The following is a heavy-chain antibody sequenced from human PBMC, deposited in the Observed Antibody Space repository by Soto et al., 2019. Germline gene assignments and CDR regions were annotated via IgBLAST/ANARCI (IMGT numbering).Heavy chain of an antibody. D-gene: IGHD3-22*01. CDR3: ARDYNRYDSSGYYPPWFDP. CDR2: IIPIFGTA. Sequence: ASVKVSCKASGGTFSSYAISWVRQAPGQGLEWMGGIIPIFGTANYAQKFQGRVTITADKSTSTAYMELSSLRSEDTAVYYCARDYNRYDSSGYYPPWFDPWGQGTLVTVSS. J-gene: IGHJ5*02. V-gene: IGHV1-69*06. CDR1: GGTFSSYA.